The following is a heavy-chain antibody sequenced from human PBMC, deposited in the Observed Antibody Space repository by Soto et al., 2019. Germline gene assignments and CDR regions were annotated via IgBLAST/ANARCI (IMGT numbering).Heavy chain of an antibody. Sequence: GGSLRLSCAASGFTFSSYWMSWVRQAPGKGLEWVANIKQDGSEKYYVDSVKGRFTISRDNAKNSLYLQMNSLRAEDTAVYYCARDRYDYGEKDAFDIWGQGTMVTVSS. CDR2: IKQDGSEK. V-gene: IGHV3-7*01. J-gene: IGHJ3*02. CDR3: ARDRYDYGEKDAFDI. CDR1: GFTFSSYW. D-gene: IGHD4-17*01.